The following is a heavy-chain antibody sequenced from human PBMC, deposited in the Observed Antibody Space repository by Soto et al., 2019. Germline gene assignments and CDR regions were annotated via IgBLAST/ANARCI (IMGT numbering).Heavy chain of an antibody. V-gene: IGHV1-18*01. J-gene: IGHJ4*02. CDR2: ISAYNGNT. CDR3: ARGLRIYXXXXXXXXXGXPPDY. Sequence: ASVKVSCKASGYTFTSYGISWVRQAPGQGLEWMGWISAYNGNTNYAQKLQGRVTMTTDTSTSTVYMELRSLRSDDTAVYYCARGLRIYXXXXXXXXXGXPPDYWGQGTLVTVSS. CDR1: GYTFTSYG. D-gene: IGHD2-15*01.